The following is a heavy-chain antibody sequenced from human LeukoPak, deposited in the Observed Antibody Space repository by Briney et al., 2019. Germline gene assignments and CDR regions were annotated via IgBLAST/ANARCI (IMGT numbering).Heavy chain of an antibody. D-gene: IGHD2-21*02. CDR1: GFTVSSNY. J-gene: IGHJ3*02. CDR3: ARGGGDLAYCGGDCFSDAFDI. CDR2: IYSGGST. V-gene: IGHV3-53*01. Sequence: PGGSLRLSCAVSGFTVSSNYISWVRQAPAKGLEWVSVIYSGGSTYYADTAKGQFTISRDNSKNTLYLQMNSLRAEDTAVYYCARGGGDLAYCGGDCFSDAFDIWRRGTMVTVSS.